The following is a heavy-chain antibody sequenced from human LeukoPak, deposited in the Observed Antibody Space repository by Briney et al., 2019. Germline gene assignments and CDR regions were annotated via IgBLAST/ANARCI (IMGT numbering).Heavy chain of an antibody. D-gene: IGHD3-16*01. V-gene: IGHV4-34*01. CDR3: ARSPPPGATAYGVVDY. Sequence: PSETLSLTCAVYGGSFSGYYWSWIRQPPGKGLEWIGEINHSGSTNYHPSLKSRVTISVDTSKNQFSLKLSSVTAADTAVYYCARSPPPGATAYGVVDYWGQGTLVTVSS. CDR2: INHSGST. CDR1: GGSFSGYY. J-gene: IGHJ4*02.